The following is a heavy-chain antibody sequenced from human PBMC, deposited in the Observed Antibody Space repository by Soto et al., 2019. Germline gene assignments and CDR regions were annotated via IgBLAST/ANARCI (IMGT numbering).Heavy chain of an antibody. CDR3: ARGMVTTFGLVY. V-gene: IGHV1-8*01. Sequence: GASVKVSCKASGYTFTSYDINWVRQATGQGLEWMGWMNPNSGNTGYAQKFQGRVTMTRNTSISTAYMELSSLRSEDTAVYYCARGMVTTFGLVYWGQGTLVTVSS. CDR2: MNPNSGNT. CDR1: GYTFTSYD. D-gene: IGHD3-3*01. J-gene: IGHJ4*02.